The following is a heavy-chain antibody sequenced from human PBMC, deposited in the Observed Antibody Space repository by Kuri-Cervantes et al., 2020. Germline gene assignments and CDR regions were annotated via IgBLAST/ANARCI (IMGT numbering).Heavy chain of an antibody. J-gene: IGHJ6*03. Sequence: GESLKISCQGSGYSFSTYWIGWVRQMPGKGLEWMGIIYPGDSDTRYSPSFQGQVTISADKSISTAYLQWSSLKASDTAMYYCARGAGTGLGDYYYCMDVWGKGTTVTVSS. CDR1: GYSFSTYW. V-gene: IGHV5-51*01. CDR3: ARGAGTGLGDYYYCMDV. D-gene: IGHD6-19*01. CDR2: IYPGDSDT.